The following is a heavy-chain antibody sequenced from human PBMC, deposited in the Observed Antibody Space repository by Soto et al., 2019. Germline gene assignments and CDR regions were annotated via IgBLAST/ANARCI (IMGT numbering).Heavy chain of an antibody. CDR2: ISGSGGST. CDR1: GFTFSSYA. V-gene: IGHV3-23*01. J-gene: IGHJ4*02. D-gene: IGHD2-15*01. CDR3: AKDRTPIVVVVAATSD. Sequence: EVQLLESGGGLVQPGGSLRLSCAASGFTFSSYAMSWVRQAPGKGLEWVSAISGSGGSTYYADSVKGRFTISRDNSKNTLYLQMNSLSAEDTAVYYCAKDRTPIVVVVAATSDWGQGTLVTVSS.